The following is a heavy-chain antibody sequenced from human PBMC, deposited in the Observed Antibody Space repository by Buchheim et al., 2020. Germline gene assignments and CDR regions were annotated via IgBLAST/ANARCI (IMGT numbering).Heavy chain of an antibody. J-gene: IGHJ4*02. Sequence: EVQLVESGGGLVQPGGSLRLSCAASGFTFSSYWMSWVRQAPGTGLEWVANIKQDGREKYYVDSVKGRFTISRDNAKNSLYLQMNSLRAEDTAVYYCAREPVGYSSSWYGACGKANTGTDDYWGQGTL. V-gene: IGHV3-7*01. CDR1: GFTFSSYW. D-gene: IGHD6-13*01. CDR2: IKQDGREK. CDR3: AREPVGYSSSWYGACGKANTGTDDY.